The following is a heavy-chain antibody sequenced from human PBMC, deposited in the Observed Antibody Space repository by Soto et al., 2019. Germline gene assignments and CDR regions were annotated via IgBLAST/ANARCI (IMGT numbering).Heavy chain of an antibody. CDR2: ISSSGSSV. CDR3: ARAFNSSLGPFEY. Sequence: KPGGSLRLSCAASGFTFSDYYMYWIRQAPGKGLEWVSYISSSGSSVYYADFMKGRFTISRDNTKNSLYLQINSVRAEETAVYYCARAFNSSLGPFEYWGEGTLVTVS. D-gene: IGHD6-6*01. V-gene: IGHV3-11*01. J-gene: IGHJ4*02. CDR1: GFTFSDYY.